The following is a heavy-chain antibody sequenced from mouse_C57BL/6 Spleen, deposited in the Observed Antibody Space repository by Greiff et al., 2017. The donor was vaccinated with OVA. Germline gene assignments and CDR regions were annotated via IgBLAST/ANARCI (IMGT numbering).Heavy chain of an antibody. Sequence: VQLQQSGPGLVQPSQSLSITCTVSGFSLTSYGVHWVRQSPGKGLEWLGVIWSGGSTDYNAAFISSLSISKDNSKSQVFFKMNSLQADDTAIYYWARNGGTGTSYYFDYWGQGTTLTVSS. D-gene: IGHD3-3*01. CDR2: IWSGGST. CDR3: ARNGGTGTSYYFDY. V-gene: IGHV2-2*01. J-gene: IGHJ2*01. CDR1: GFSLTSYG.